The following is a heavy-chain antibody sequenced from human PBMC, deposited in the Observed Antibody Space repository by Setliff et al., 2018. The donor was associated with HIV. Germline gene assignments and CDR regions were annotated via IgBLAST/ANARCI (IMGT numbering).Heavy chain of an antibody. CDR2: INHSGST. Sequence: SETLSLTCAVYGGSFSGYYWSWIRQPPGKGLEWIGEINHSGSTNYNPSLKSRVTISVDTSKNQFSLKLSSVTAADTAVYYCARTPPSVTTFHLDRSYYFDYWGQGTLGTVSS. CDR3: ARTPPSVTTFHLDRSYYFDY. J-gene: IGHJ4*02. CDR1: GGSFSGYY. D-gene: IGHD4-4*01. V-gene: IGHV4-34*01.